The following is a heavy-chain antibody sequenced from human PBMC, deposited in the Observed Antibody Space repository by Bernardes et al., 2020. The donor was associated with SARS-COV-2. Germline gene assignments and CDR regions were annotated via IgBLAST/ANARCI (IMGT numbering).Heavy chain of an antibody. CDR2: INHSGST. CDR3: ARGPGLFHRAARPGWFDP. Sequence: SETLSLTCAVYGGSFSGYYWSWIRQPPGKGLEWIGEINHSGSTNYNPSPKSRVTISIDMSKNQFSLKLSSVTAADTAVYYCARGPGLFHRAARPGWFDPWGQGTLVTVSS. J-gene: IGHJ5*02. V-gene: IGHV4-34*01. CDR1: GGSFSGYY. D-gene: IGHD6-6*01.